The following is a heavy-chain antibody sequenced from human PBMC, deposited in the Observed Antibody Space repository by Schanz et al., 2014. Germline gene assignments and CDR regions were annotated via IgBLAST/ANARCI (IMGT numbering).Heavy chain of an antibody. J-gene: IGHJ4*02. CDR3: ARDGAELYYFDD. V-gene: IGHV3-30*03. CDR2: ISFDGRNT. D-gene: IGHD1-1*01. Sequence: QVQLVESGGGVVQPGRSLRLSCAASGITLSGYGLHWVRQAPGKGLEWVGFISFDGRNTGYAHSVKGRFTISRDNSKNTLYPQMNSLRAEDTAVYYCARDGAELYYFDDWGQGTLVTVSS. CDR1: GITLSGYG.